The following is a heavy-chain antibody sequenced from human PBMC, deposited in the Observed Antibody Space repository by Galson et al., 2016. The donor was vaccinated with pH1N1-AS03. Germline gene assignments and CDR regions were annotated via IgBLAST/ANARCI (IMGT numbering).Heavy chain of an antibody. CDR1: DYTFPNYG. Sequence: SVKVSCKASDYTFPNYGISWVRLAPGQGLEWMGWISTYNGNTNYAQKFQGRVTMTTDTSTSTAYMELRSLRSDDTAVYYCARDYSTSSQYYYYYYMDVWGKGTTVTVFS. CDR2: ISTYNGNT. D-gene: IGHD6-6*01. J-gene: IGHJ6*03. CDR3: ARDYSTSSQYYYYYYMDV. V-gene: IGHV1-18*01.